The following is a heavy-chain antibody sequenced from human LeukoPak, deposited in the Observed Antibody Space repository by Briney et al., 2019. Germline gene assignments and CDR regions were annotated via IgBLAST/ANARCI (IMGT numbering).Heavy chain of an antibody. V-gene: IGHV1-46*01. J-gene: IGHJ4*02. CDR1: GYTFISYY. Sequence: ASVKVSCKASGYTFISYYMHWVRQAPGQGLEWMGIINPSSGSTTYAQKFQGRVTVTRDTSTSTVYMELSSLRSEDTAVYYCARDPTPYYYDSSGYPLDYWGQGTLVTVSS. CDR3: ARDPTPYYYDSSGYPLDY. CDR2: INPSSGST. D-gene: IGHD3-22*01.